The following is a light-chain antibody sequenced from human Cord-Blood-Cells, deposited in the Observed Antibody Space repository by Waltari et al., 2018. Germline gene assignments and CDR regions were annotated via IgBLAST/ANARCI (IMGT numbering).Light chain of an antibody. J-gene: IGLJ3*02. CDR2: EVI. CDR1: SSDVGGYNY. CDR3: SSYTSSSTLV. V-gene: IGLV2-14*01. Sequence: QSALTQPASVSGSPGQSITISCTGTSSDVGGYNYVSWYQQHPGKAPKLMIYEVINRPSGVSNRCSGSKSGNTASLTISGLQAEDEADYYCSSYTSSSTLVFGGGTKLTVL.